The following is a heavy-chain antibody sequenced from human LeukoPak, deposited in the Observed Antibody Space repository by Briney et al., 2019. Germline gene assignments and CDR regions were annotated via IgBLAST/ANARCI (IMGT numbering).Heavy chain of an antibody. CDR3: AREEDYYDSSGYFGY. CDR2: IKQDGSEK. Sequence: GGSLRLSCAASGFTFSSYWMSWVRQAPGKGLEWVANIKQDGSEKYYVDSVKGRFTISRDNAKNSLYLQMNSLRAEDTAVYYCAREEDYYDSSGYFGYWGQGTLVTVSS. J-gene: IGHJ4*02. D-gene: IGHD3-22*01. V-gene: IGHV3-7*01. CDR1: GFTFSSYW.